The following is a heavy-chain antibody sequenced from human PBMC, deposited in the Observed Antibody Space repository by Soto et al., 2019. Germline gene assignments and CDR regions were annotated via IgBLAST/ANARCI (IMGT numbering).Heavy chain of an antibody. CDR2: IYPGDSDT. Sequence: GESLKISCKGSGYSFTSYWLGWVRQMPGKGLEWMGVIYPGDSDTRYTPSFQGQVTISADKSISTAYLQWSSLKASDTAMYYCARAYYDILTGKRSYYYGMDVWGQVTTVTVSS. D-gene: IGHD3-9*01. V-gene: IGHV5-51*01. CDR1: GYSFTSYW. J-gene: IGHJ6*02. CDR3: ARAYYDILTGKRSYYYGMDV.